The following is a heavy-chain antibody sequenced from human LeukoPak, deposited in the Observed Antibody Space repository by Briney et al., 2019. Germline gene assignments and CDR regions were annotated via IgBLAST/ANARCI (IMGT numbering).Heavy chain of an antibody. Sequence: PGGSLRLSCAASGFTFSSYSMSWVRQAPGKGLEWVSSISSSGSSTYYADSVKGRFTISRDNSKNTLYLQMNSLRAEDTAVYYCAKDIAAADNPFDYWGQGTLVTVSS. CDR1: GFTFSSYS. V-gene: IGHV3-23*01. J-gene: IGHJ4*02. CDR3: AKDIAAADNPFDY. D-gene: IGHD6-13*01. CDR2: ISSSGSST.